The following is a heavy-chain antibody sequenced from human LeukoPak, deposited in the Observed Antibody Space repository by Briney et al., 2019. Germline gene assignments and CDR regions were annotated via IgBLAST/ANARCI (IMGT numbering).Heavy chain of an antibody. CDR1: GFTFSSYG. J-gene: IGHJ1*01. D-gene: IGHD2-2*01. CDR3: ANLPGREGDQVYFQN. V-gene: IGHV3-30*18. Sequence: GGSLRLSCAASGFTFSSYGMHWVRQAPGKGLEWVAVISYDGSNKYYAYSVEGRFTISRDNSKNTLYLQMNSLRAEDTAVYYCANLPGREGDQVYFQNWGQGTLVTVSS. CDR2: ISYDGSNK.